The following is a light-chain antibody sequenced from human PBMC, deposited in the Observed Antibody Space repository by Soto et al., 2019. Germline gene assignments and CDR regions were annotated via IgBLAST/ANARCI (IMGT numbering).Light chain of an antibody. J-gene: IGKJ5*01. CDR2: RAS. V-gene: IGKV3-15*01. CDR3: QQYNKWPIT. CDR1: QSVNIL. Sequence: EVVLTQSPATLSVSPGEGATLSCRASQSVNILLAWYQHKPGQAPRLLIYRASTRATGVPARFSGSGSETEFVLTISTLQSEDFAVYYCQQYNKWPITFGQGTRLEIK.